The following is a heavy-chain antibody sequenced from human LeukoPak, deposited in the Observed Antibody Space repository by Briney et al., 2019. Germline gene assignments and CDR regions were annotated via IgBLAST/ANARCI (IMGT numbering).Heavy chain of an antibody. CDR2: IYYSGST. V-gene: IGHV4-59*08. CDR3: ARRIGYYDSSGYIYNWFDP. Sequence: KPSETLSLTCAVYGGSFSGYYWSWIRQPPGKGLEWIGYIYYSGSTNYNPSLKSRVTISLDTSKNQFSLKLSSVTAADTAVYYCARRIGYYDSSGYIYNWFDPWGQGTLVTVSS. CDR1: GGSFSGYY. J-gene: IGHJ5*02. D-gene: IGHD3-22*01.